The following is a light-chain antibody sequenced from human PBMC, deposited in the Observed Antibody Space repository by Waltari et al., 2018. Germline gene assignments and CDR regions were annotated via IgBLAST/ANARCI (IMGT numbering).Light chain of an antibody. CDR2: SNN. CDR3: AAWDDSLTSFV. CDR1: SANIGSNP. V-gene: IGLV1-44*01. Sequence: QSALTQPPSVSGTPGQRVTISCSGSSANIGSNPVTWYHQLPGTAPKVLIYSNNHTPSGVPDRFAGSKSGTSASLAISGLQSEDEADYYCAAWDDSLTSFVFGSGTTVTVL. J-gene: IGLJ1*01.